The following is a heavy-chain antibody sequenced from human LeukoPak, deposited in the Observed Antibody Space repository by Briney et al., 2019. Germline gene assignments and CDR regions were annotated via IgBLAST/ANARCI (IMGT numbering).Heavy chain of an antibody. V-gene: IGHV4-39*01. Sequence: SETLSLTCSVSGGSISSSSYYWGWIRQPPGKGLEWIGSFYYSGNTYYNPSLKSRVTISVDTSKNEFSLKLRSVTAADTAVYYCARTAGVAVAGSRQYFDYWGQGTLVTVSS. J-gene: IGHJ4*02. CDR2: FYYSGNT. CDR3: ARTAGVAVAGSRQYFDY. D-gene: IGHD6-19*01. CDR1: GGSISSSSYY.